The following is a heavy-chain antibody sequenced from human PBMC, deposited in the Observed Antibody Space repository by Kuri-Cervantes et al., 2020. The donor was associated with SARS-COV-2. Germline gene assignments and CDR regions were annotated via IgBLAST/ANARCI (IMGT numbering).Heavy chain of an antibody. CDR3: ARVEWYNWNLFDAFDI. V-gene: IGHV3-74*01. D-gene: IGHD1-20*01. J-gene: IGHJ3*02. CDR1: GFTFSSYW. Sequence: GESLKISCAASGFTFSSYWMHWVRQAPGKGLVWVSRINSDGSSTSYADSVKGRFTISRDNAKNTLYLQMNSLRAEDTAVYYCARVEWYNWNLFDAFDIWGQGTMVTV. CDR2: INSDGSST.